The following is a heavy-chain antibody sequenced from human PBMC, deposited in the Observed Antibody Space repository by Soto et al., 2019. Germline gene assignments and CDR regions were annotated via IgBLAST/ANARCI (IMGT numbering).Heavy chain of an antibody. CDR3: AMQGGDYASGSYRVWFDP. CDR2: IIPSFGIV. Sequence: QLQLVQSGAEVKKPGSSVKVSCKASGGTFSNYAMSWVRQAPGQGPEWMGGIIPSFGIVNYAQKFQGRVTIIADESTSTAYMELSSLRSEYTASYYCAMQGGDYASGSYRVWFDPWGQGTLVTVSS. J-gene: IGHJ5*02. CDR1: GGTFSNYA. V-gene: IGHV1-69*01. D-gene: IGHD3-10*01.